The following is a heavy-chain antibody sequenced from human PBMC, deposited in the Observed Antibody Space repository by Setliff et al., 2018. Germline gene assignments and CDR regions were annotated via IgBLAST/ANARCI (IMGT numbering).Heavy chain of an antibody. CDR2: IFYSGSS. CDR1: GVSIRSYY. Sequence: TLSLTCTVSGVSIRSYYWSWIRQPPGKGLEWIGYIFYSGSSNYNPSLQSRLTMSVDTSKSQFSLNLTSVTAADTAIYFCARAVDSSGYFPFWYFDLWGRGTLVTVSS. V-gene: IGHV4-59*01. D-gene: IGHD3-22*01. CDR3: ARAVDSSGYFPFWYFDL. J-gene: IGHJ2*01.